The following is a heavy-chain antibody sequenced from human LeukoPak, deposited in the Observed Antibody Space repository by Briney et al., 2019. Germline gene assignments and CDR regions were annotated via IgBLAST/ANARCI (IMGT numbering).Heavy chain of an antibody. D-gene: IGHD6-13*01. Sequence: PSETLSLTCTVSGGSISSSSYYWGWIRQPPGKGLEWIGSIYYSGSTYYNPSLKSRVTISVDTSKNQFSLKLSSVTAADTAVYYCARDRGGNLYSSSWYTPPINWFDPWGQGTLVTVSS. CDR3: ARDRGGNLYSSSWYTPPINWFDP. J-gene: IGHJ5*02. CDR2: IYYSGST. CDR1: GGSISSSSYY. V-gene: IGHV4-39*07.